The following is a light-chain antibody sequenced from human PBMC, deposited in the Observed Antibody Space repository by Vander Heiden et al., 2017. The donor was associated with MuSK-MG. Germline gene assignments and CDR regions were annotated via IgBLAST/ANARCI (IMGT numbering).Light chain of an antibody. CDR1: SSDVGTYDF. CDR3: SSYTTSGTVV. J-gene: IGLJ2*01. V-gene: IGLV2-14*03. Sequence: QSALTQPASVSGSPGQSITISCTGTSSDVGTYDFVSWYQQHPDKAPHLIVFDVHDRPSGVSDRFSGSKSGSTASLTISGLQAEDEAHYFCSSYTTSGTVVFGGGTKLTVL. CDR2: DVH.